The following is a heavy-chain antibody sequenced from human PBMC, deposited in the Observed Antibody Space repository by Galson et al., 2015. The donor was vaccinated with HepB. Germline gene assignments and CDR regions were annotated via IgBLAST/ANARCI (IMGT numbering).Heavy chain of an antibody. D-gene: IGHD3-22*01. CDR1: GGTFSRFT. J-gene: IGHJ5*02. CDR2: IIPVFGTA. Sequence: SVKVSCKASGGTFSRFTISWVRQAPGQGLEWMGGIIPVFGTANYAQKFQGRVTITADESTSTAYLEVSSLRSEDTAVYYCARWWRADDTSGYYYWFDPWGQGTQVTVSS. V-gene: IGHV1-69*13. CDR3: ARWWRADDTSGYYYWFDP.